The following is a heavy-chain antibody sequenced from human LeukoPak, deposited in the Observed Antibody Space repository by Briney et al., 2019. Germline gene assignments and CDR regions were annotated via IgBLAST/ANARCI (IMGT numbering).Heavy chain of an antibody. CDR3: ARDRGDILTGYNDAFDI. J-gene: IGHJ3*02. D-gene: IGHD3-9*01. CDR2: IKLDGSEK. CDR1: GFTFSTYW. Sequence: GGSLRLSCAASGFTFSTYWMSWVRQTPGRGLEWVATIKLDGSEKYYVDSVKGRFTISRDNAKKSLYLQMNSLRADDTAVYYCARDRGDILTGYNDAFDIWGHGTKVTVSS. V-gene: IGHV3-7*01.